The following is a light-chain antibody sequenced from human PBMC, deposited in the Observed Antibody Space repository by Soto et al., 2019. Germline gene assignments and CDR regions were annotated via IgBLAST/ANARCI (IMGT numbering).Light chain of an antibody. CDR3: QQYHNYPVT. CDR1: QGISNH. V-gene: IGKV1-16*02. CDR2: DVS. Sequence: DIEMTQSPSSVSASVGDRVTITCRASQGISNHLAWFQLKPGKAPKSLIYDVSSLQSGVPSKFSGSGSGTDFTLTSSSLQPEDFATYYCQQYHNYPVTFGGGTKVEIK. J-gene: IGKJ4*01.